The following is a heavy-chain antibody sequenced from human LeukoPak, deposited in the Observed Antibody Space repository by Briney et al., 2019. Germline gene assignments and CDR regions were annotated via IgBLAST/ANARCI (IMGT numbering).Heavy chain of an antibody. D-gene: IGHD6-19*01. J-gene: IGHJ4*02. CDR1: GFTFSNYW. V-gene: IGHV3-7*03. Sequence: GGSLRLSCVASGFTFSNYWMSWARQAPGKGLEWVANIMKDGSDNHYMESVRGRFTISRDNAKNSLYLQMNSLRVEDTALYYCAKDTAVAGTGDFDYWGQGTLVTVSS. CDR3: AKDTAVAGTGDFDY. CDR2: IMKDGSDN.